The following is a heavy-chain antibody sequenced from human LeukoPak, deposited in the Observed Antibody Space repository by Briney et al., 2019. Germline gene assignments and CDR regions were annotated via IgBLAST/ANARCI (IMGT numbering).Heavy chain of an antibody. Sequence: GGSLRLSCAASGFTFSSYAMHWVRQAPGKGLEWVSYISSSGSTIYYADSVKGRFTISRDNAKNSLYLQMNSLRAEDTAVYYCARDKGHYYYYMDVWGKGTTVTISS. CDR2: ISSSGSTI. J-gene: IGHJ6*03. CDR3: ARDKGHYYYYMDV. V-gene: IGHV3-48*03. CDR1: GFTFSSYA.